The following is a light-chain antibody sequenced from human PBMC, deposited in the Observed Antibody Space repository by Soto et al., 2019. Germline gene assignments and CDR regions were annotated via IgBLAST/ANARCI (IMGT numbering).Light chain of an antibody. CDR2: EAS. CDR3: QQRNNLIT. CDR1: QSVSNS. J-gene: IGKJ5*01. V-gene: IGKV3-11*01. Sequence: EIVLTQSPATLSLSPGERATLSCRASQSVSNSLAWYQQKPGQAPRLLIYEASNRATGIPARFSGSGSGTDFTLTISSLEPEEFAVYYCQQRNNLITFGQGTRLEIK.